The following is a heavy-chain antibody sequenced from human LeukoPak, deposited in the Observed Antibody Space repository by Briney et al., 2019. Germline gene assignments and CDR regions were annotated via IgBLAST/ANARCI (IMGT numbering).Heavy chain of an antibody. V-gene: IGHV1-2*02. CDR3: ARTPRYYCGSGIYLDY. D-gene: IGHD3-10*01. CDR2: MNPNSGGT. CDR1: GYTFTGYY. Sequence: GSLRVSCTASGYTFTGYYMHWVRQAPGQGLEWMGWMNPNSGGTNYAQKFKGRFTMTRDTSISTASMDRSRLRSGGTAVYYCARTPRYYCGSGIYLDYWGQRSLVTVSS. J-gene: IGHJ4*02.